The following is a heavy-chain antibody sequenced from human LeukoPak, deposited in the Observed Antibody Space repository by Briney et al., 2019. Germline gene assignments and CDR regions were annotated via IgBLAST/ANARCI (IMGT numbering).Heavy chain of an antibody. Sequence: LGTSVKVSCKASGYTFTDYYIHWVRQAPGQGLEWMRRINPNSGDTNYPQKFQGRVTMTGDTSFSAAYLELSRLRSDDTAVYYCARLPYYDSSGFYYFDYWGQGTLVTVSS. J-gene: IGHJ4*02. D-gene: IGHD3-22*01. V-gene: IGHV1-2*06. CDR3: ARLPYYDSSGFYYFDY. CDR2: INPNSGDT. CDR1: GYTFTDYY.